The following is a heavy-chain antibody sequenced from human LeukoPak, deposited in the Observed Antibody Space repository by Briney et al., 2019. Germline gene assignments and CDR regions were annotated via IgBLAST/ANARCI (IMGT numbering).Heavy chain of an antibody. V-gene: IGHV3-20*04. CDR2: INWNGGTT. D-gene: IGHD1-26*01. CDR1: GFTFDDYG. Sequence: GGSLRLSCAASGFTFDDYGMNWVRQAPGKGLEWVSSINWNGGTTVYADSVKGRFTISRDNAKNSLYLQMNSLRAEDMALYYCARMRVVWDLDDAFDIWGRGTMVTVSS. CDR3: ARMRVVWDLDDAFDI. J-gene: IGHJ3*02.